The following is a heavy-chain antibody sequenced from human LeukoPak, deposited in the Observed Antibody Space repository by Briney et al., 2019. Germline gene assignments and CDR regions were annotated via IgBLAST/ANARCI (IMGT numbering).Heavy chain of an antibody. V-gene: IGHV4-34*01. CDR1: GGSFSGYY. CDR2: INHSGST. Sequence: SETLSLTCAVYGGSFSGYYWSWIRQPPWKGLEWIWEINHSGSTNYNPSLKSRVTISVDTSKNQFSLKLSSVTAADTAVYYCARGLTAAIFNYWGQGTLVTVSS. J-gene: IGHJ4*02. CDR3: ARGLTAAIFNY. D-gene: IGHD2-2*02.